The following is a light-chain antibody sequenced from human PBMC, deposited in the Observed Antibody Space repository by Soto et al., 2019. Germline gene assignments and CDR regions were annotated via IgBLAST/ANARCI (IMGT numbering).Light chain of an antibody. CDR1: QSVSSN. J-gene: IGKJ1*01. CDR2: GAS. Sequence: EIVMTQSPATLSVSPGERATLSCRASQSVSSNLAWYQQKPGQAPRLLIYGASTRAPGVPARFSGSGSGTEFTLTISSLQPEDFTVYSCLQYHNLWAFGQGTKGDIK. CDR3: LQYHNLWA. V-gene: IGKV3-15*01.